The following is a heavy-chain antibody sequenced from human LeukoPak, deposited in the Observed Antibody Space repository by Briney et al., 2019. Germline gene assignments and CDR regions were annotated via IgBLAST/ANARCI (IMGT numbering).Heavy chain of an antibody. CDR2: INSDGSST. D-gene: IGHD3-10*01. CDR1: GFTFSSYW. CDR3: ARDHRGSGSRYYYYYMDV. J-gene: IGHJ6*03. V-gene: IGHV3-74*01. Sequence: GGTLRLSCAASGFTFSSYWMHWVRQAPGKGLVWVSRINSDGSSTSYADSVKGRFTISRDNAKNTLYLQMNSLRAEDTAVYYCARDHRGSGSRYYYYYMDVWGKGTTVTISS.